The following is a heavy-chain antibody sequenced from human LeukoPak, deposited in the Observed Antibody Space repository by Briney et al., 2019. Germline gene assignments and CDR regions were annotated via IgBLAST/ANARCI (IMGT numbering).Heavy chain of an antibody. CDR1: GGSISSNNYY. V-gene: IGHV4-39*01. CDR3: ARQGSGNYLSPVNY. Sequence: SETLSLTCTVSGGSISSNNYYWGWIRRPPGKGLEWIGTIYYSGSTYYNPSLKSRVTISVDTSKNQFSLKLSSVTAADTAVYYCARQGSGNYLSPVNYWGQGTLVTVSS. D-gene: IGHD1-26*01. J-gene: IGHJ4*02. CDR2: IYYSGST.